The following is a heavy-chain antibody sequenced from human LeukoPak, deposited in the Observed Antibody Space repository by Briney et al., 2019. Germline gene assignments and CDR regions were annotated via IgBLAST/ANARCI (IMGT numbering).Heavy chain of an antibody. J-gene: IGHJ4*02. V-gene: IGHV3-21*01. CDR3: ARDRTMTGDRGIDY. CDR2: ISNSGYT. Sequence: PGGSLRLSCAASGFTFSTYSMNWVRQAPGKGLEWVSAISNSGYTYYADSLKGRVTISRDNAKSSLYLQMNSLRAEDTAVYYCARDRTMTGDRGIDYWGQGTPVTVSS. D-gene: IGHD3-22*01. CDR1: GFTFSTYS.